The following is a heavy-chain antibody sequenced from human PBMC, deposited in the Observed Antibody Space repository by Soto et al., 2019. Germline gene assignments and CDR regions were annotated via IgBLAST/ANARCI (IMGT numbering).Heavy chain of an antibody. Sequence: PSQTLSLTCAISGDSVSSNSAAWNWIRQSPSRGLEWLGRTYYRSKWYNDYAVSVKSRITINPDTSKNQFSLQLNSVTPEDTAVYYCARDYTSSIAVAAPYYYYGMDVWGQGTTVTVSS. CDR1: GDSVSSNSAA. CDR3: ARDYTSSIAVAAPYYYYGMDV. V-gene: IGHV6-1*01. J-gene: IGHJ6*02. D-gene: IGHD6-19*01. CDR2: TYYRSKWYN.